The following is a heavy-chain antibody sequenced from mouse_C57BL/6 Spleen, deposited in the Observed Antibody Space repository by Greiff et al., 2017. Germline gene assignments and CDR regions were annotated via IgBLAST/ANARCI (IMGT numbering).Heavy chain of an antibody. CDR2: IYPGDGDT. J-gene: IGHJ3*01. CDR3: AYYDYDPFAY. V-gene: IGHV1-82*01. CDR1: GYAFSSSW. D-gene: IGHD2-4*01. Sequence: QVQLQQSGPELVKPGASVKISCKAYGYAFSSSWMNWVKQRPGKGLEWIGRIYPGDGDTNYNGKFKGKATLTADKSSSTAYMQLSSLTSEDSAVYFCAYYDYDPFAYWGQGTLVTVSA.